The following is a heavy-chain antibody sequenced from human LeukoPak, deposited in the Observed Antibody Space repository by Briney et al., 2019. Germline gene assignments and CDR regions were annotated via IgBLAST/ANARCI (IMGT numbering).Heavy chain of an antibody. CDR1: GYTFTSYD. Sequence: ASVKVSCKASGYTFTSYDINWVRQATGQGLEWMGWMNPNSGNTGYAQKFQGRVTITRNTSISTAYMELSSLRSEDTAVYYCARGLVVPAAITDAFDIWGQGTMVTVSS. CDR3: ARGLVVPAAITDAFDI. CDR2: MNPNSGNT. J-gene: IGHJ3*02. D-gene: IGHD2-2*01. V-gene: IGHV1-8*03.